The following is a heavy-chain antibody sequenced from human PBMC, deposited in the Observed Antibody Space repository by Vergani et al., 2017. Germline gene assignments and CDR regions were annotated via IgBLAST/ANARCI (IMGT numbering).Heavy chain of an antibody. CDR2: IDWDDDK. J-gene: IGHJ4*02. CDR3: ARLGDSSGHFDY. CDR1: GFSLSTSGMC. Sequence: QVTLRESGPALVKPTQTLTLTCTFSGFSLSTSGMCVSWIRQPPGKALEWLALIDWDDDKYYSTSLKTRLTISKDTSKNRVVLTMTNMDPVDTATYYCARLGDSSGHFDYWGQGTLVTVSS. V-gene: IGHV2-70*01. D-gene: IGHD3-22*01.